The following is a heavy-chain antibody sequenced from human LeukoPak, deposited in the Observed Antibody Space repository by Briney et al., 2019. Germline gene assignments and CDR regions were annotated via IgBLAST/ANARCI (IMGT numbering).Heavy chain of an antibody. CDR1: GFSFSDYY. CDR2: ITPSGTTK. D-gene: IGHD3-10*01. V-gene: IGHV3-11*04. CDR3: AREGTGTD. Sequence: GGSLRLSCAASGFSFSDYYMSWIRHAPAKGLEWVAYITPSGTTKTYADSVEVRFFISRDNAQSSVTLDMNSLRVEDTGVYYCAREGTGTDWGQGTWVTVSS. J-gene: IGHJ3*01.